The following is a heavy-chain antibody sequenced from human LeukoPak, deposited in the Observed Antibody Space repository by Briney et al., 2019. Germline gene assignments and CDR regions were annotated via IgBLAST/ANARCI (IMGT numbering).Heavy chain of an antibody. CDR2: ISGDGGST. V-gene: IGHV3-43*02. CDR3: AKDGYSSGWYIDY. D-gene: IGHD6-19*01. J-gene: IGHJ4*02. Sequence: PGGSLRLSCAASGFTFDDYAMHWVRQAPGKGLEWVSLISGDGGSTYYADSVKGRLTISKDNSKNSLYLQMNSLRTEDTALYYCAKDGYSSGWYIDYWGQGTLVTVSS. CDR1: GFTFDDYA.